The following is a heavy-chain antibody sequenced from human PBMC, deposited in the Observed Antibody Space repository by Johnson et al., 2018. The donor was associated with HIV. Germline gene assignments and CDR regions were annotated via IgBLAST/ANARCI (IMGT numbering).Heavy chain of an antibody. CDR1: GLSVSINY. Sequence: VQLVESGGGLIQPGGSLRLSCAVSGLSVSINYITWVRQAPGKGLEWVSGINWNGGSTGYADSVKGRFTISRDNSKNTLYLQMNSLRVEDTAVYYCVREPRPPNAFDIWGQGTMVTVSS. CDR3: VREPRPPNAFDI. CDR2: INWNGGST. V-gene: IGHV3-53*01. J-gene: IGHJ3*02.